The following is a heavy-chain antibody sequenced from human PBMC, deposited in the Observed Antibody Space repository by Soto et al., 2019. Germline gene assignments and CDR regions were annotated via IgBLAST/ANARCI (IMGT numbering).Heavy chain of an antibody. J-gene: IGHJ4*02. CDR2: ISYDGSNK. CDR3: AKDTLEYSSSSAIDY. V-gene: IGHV3-30*18. Sequence: GGSLRLSCAASGFTFSSYGMHWVRQAPGKGLEWVAVISYDGSNKYYADSVKGRFTISRDNSKNTLYLQMNSLRAEDTAVYYCAKDTLEYSSSSAIDYWGQGTLVTVSS. CDR1: GFTFSSYG. D-gene: IGHD6-6*01.